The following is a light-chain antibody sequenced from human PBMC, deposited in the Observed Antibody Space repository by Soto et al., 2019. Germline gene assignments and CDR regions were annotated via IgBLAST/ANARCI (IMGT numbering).Light chain of an antibody. J-gene: IGKJ4*01. V-gene: IGKV1-39*01. CDR2: AAS. CDR3: QQSYHTPPT. CDR1: QSISRS. Sequence: DIQMTQSPSSLSASVGDRVSITCRASQSISRSLNWYQQSPGKAPKLLVYAASTLQSGVPSRFRGSGSGTDFTLTIDSLQPEDFATYYCQQSYHTPPTFGGGTKVDIK.